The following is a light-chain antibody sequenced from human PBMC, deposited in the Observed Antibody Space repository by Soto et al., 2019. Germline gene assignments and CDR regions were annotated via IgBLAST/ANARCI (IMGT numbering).Light chain of an antibody. Sequence: TLSVSPGERATLSCRASQSVSSNLAWYQQKPGQAPRLLIYGASTRATGIPARFSGSGSGTEFTLTINSLQSEDFAVYYCQQYNNWPLTFGGGTKVEIK. CDR2: GAS. V-gene: IGKV3-15*01. CDR1: QSVSSN. CDR3: QQYNNWPLT. J-gene: IGKJ4*01.